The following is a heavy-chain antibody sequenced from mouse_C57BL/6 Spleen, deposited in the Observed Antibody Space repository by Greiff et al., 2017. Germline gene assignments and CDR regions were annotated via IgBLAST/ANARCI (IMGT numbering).Heavy chain of an antibody. Sequence: EVQRVESGEGLVKPGGSLKLSCAASGFTFSSYAMSWVRQTPEKRLEWVAYISSGGDYINYADTVKGRFTISRDNARNTLYLQMSSLKSEDTAMYYCTREEGGGNSAMDYWGQGTSVTVSS. D-gene: IGHD2-1*01. J-gene: IGHJ4*01. CDR1: GFTFSSYA. CDR3: TREEGGGNSAMDY. CDR2: ISSGGDYI. V-gene: IGHV5-9-1*02.